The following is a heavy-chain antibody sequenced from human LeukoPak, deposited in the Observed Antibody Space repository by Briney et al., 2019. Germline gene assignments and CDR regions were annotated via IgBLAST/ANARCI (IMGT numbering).Heavy chain of an antibody. CDR1: GYTFTSYG. CDR3: ARIPYDFWSGSYMDV. V-gene: IGHV1-18*01. D-gene: IGHD3-3*01. Sequence: AASVKVSCKASGYTFTSYGISWVRQAPGQGLEWMGWISAYNGNTNYAQKLQGRVTMTTDTSTSTAYMELRSLRSDDTAVYYCARIPYDFWSGSYMDVWGKGTTVTVSS. J-gene: IGHJ6*03. CDR2: ISAYNGNT.